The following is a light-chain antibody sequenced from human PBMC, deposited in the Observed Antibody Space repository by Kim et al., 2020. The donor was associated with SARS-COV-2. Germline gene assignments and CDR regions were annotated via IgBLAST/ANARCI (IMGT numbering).Light chain of an antibody. CDR3: QVWDNSSDHWV. CDR2: YDS. V-gene: IGLV3-21*04. Sequence: APGTTATITCGGNNLETKSVPWYQQRPGQAPVLVISYDSDRPSGIPERFSGSNSGNTATLTISRVEAEDEADYYCQVWDNSSDHWVFGGGTQLTVL. CDR1: NLETKS. J-gene: IGLJ3*02.